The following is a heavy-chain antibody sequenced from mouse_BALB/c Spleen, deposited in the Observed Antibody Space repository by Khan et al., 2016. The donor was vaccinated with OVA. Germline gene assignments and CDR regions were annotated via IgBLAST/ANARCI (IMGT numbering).Heavy chain of an antibody. CDR1: GFNIKDTY. Sequence: EVELVESGAELVKPGASVKLSCTASGFNIKDTYMHWVTQRPDQGLEWIGRIDPANGNTKYDPKFQGKATMTADTSSNTAYLQLSSLTSEDTAVYYCATLYSNTFAYWGQGTLVTVSA. V-gene: IGHV14-3*02. D-gene: IGHD2-5*01. CDR3: ATLYSNTFAY. J-gene: IGHJ3*01. CDR2: IDPANGNT.